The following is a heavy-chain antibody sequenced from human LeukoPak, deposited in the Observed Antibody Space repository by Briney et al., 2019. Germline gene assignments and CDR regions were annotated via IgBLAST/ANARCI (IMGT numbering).Heavy chain of an antibody. CDR1: GFTFSSYA. CDR3: AKVINIAAAGGFFDY. V-gene: IGHV3-23*01. D-gene: IGHD6-13*01. J-gene: IGHJ4*02. Sequence: GGSLRLSCAASGFTFSSYAMSWVRQAPGRGLEWVSSISGSGGSTYYADSVKGRFTISRDNSKNTLYLQMNSLRAEDTALYYCAKVINIAAAGGFFDYWGRGTLVTVSS. CDR2: ISGSGGST.